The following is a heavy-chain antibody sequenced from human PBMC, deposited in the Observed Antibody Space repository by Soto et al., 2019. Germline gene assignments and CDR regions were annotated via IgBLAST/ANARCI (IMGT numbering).Heavy chain of an antibody. J-gene: IGHJ4*02. CDR2: ISAYNGNT. D-gene: IGHD4-17*01. V-gene: IGHV1-18*01. CDR3: ARILGSNYGDYDYFDY. Sequence: ASVKVSCKASGYTFTSYGISWVRQAPGQGLEWMGWISAYNGNTNYAQKLQGRVTMTTGTSTSTAYMELRSLRSDDTAVYYCARILGSNYGDYDYFDYWGQGTLVTVSS. CDR1: GYTFTSYG.